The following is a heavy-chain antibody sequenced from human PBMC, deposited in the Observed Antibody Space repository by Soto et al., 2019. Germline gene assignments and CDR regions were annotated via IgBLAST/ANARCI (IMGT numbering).Heavy chain of an antibody. CDR2: IYSGGST. J-gene: IGHJ1*01. Sequence: EVQLVESGGGLIQPGGSLRLSCAASGFTVSSNYMSWVRQAPGKGLEWVSVIYSGGSTYYADSVKGRFTISRDNSKNTLYLRMNSLRAEDTAVYYCARDRVESGYPEYFPHWGQGTLVTVSS. D-gene: IGHD3-22*01. V-gene: IGHV3-53*01. CDR3: ARDRVESGYPEYFPH. CDR1: GFTVSSNY.